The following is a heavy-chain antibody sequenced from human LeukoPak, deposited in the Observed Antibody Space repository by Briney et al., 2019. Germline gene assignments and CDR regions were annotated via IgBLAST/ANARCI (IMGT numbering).Heavy chain of an antibody. V-gene: IGHV4-34*01. D-gene: IGHD3-22*01. CDR2: INHSGST. Sequence: PSETLSLTCTVSGGSISSYYWSWIRQPPGKGLEWIGEINHSGSTNYNPSLKSRVTISVDTSKNQFSLKLSSVTAADTAVYYCARGVLDYDSSGYYWSPPFEENDAFDIWGQGTMVTVSS. CDR1: GGSISSYY. CDR3: ARGVLDYDSSGYYWSPPFEENDAFDI. J-gene: IGHJ3*02.